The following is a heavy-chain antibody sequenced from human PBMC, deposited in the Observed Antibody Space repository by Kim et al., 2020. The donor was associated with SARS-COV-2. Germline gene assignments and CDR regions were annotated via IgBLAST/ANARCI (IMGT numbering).Heavy chain of an antibody. D-gene: IGHD1-7*01. CDR3: ARSNYPYSGMDV. J-gene: IGHJ6*02. Sequence: TAYAASVKGRFTISRDDSKNTAYLHMNSLKTEDTALYYCARSNYPYSGMDVWGQGTTVTVSS. V-gene: IGHV3-73*01. CDR2: T.